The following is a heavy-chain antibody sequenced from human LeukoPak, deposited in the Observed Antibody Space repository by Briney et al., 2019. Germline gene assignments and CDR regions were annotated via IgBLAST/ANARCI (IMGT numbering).Heavy chain of an antibody. V-gene: IGHV3-11*01. CDR1: GFTFSDYY. D-gene: IGHD5-18*01. Sequence: GGSLRLSCAASGFTFSDYYMSCIRHAPGKGLEWVSYISADGDTIYYADSVKGRFTISRDNAKDSLYLQMNTLRVEDTAVYYCVRDSSYIFGFSWGQGTLVTVSS. CDR3: VRDSSYIFGFS. J-gene: IGHJ1*01. CDR2: ISADGDTI.